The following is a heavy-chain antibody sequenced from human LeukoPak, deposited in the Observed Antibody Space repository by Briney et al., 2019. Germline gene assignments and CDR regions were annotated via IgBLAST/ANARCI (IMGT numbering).Heavy chain of an antibody. CDR1: GYTFTSYG. CDR3: ARGSGIAVAGHTTGDY. J-gene: IGHJ4*02. V-gene: IGHV1-18*01. CDR2: ISAYNGNT. Sequence: ASVKVSCKASGYTFTSYGISWVRQAAGQGLEWMGWISAYNGNTNYAQKLQGRVTMTTDTSTSTAYMELRSLRSDDTAVYCCARGSGIAVAGHTTGDYWGQGTLVTVSS. D-gene: IGHD6-19*01.